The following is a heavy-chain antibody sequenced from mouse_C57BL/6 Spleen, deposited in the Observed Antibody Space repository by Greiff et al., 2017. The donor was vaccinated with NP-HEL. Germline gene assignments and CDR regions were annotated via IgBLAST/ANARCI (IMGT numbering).Heavy chain of an antibody. CDR2: INPYNGGT. J-gene: IGHJ3*01. Sequence: EVQLVESGPVLVKPGASVKMSCKASGYTFTDYYMNWVKQSHGKSLEWIGVINPYNGGTSYNQKFKGKATLTVDKSSSTAYMELNSLTSEDSAVYYCARREDGSSPWFAYWGQGTLVTVSA. V-gene: IGHV1-19*01. CDR1: GYTFTDYY. CDR3: ARREDGSSPWFAY. D-gene: IGHD1-1*01.